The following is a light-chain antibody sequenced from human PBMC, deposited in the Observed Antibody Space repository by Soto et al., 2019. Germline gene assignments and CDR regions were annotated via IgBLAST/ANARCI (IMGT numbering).Light chain of an antibody. CDR1: QGISSY. J-gene: IGKJ1*01. CDR2: AAS. V-gene: IGKV1-8*01. Sequence: AIRMTQSPSSFSASTGDRVTITCRASQGISSYLAWYQQKPGKAPKLLIYAASTLQSGVQSRFSGSGSGTDFTLTISCLQSEDFATYYCQQYYSYPPTCGQGTKVEIK. CDR3: QQYYSYPPT.